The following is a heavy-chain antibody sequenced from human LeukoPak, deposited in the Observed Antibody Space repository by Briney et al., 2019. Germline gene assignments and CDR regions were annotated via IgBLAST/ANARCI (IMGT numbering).Heavy chain of an antibody. CDR2: IRGSGGST. CDR3: AKDLSRVRVYYYYMDG. CDR1: GFTFSSYA. D-gene: IGHD3-16*02. V-gene: IGHV3-23*01. J-gene: IGHJ6*03. Sequence: GGSLRLSCAASGFTFSSYAMSWVRQAPGKGLEWVSAIRGSGGSTYYADSVKGRFSISRDNTKTTLYLQMNNLRAEDTAVYYCAKDLSRVRVYYYYMDGWGKGTTVTVSS.